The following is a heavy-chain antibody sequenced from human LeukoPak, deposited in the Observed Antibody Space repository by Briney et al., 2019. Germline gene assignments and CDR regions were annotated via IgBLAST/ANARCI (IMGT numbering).Heavy chain of an antibody. V-gene: IGHV3-66*01. CDR2: IYSGAST. D-gene: IGHD3-22*01. J-gene: IGHJ4*02. CDR3: ASEKYYYDSSGYYHRKGGFDY. CDR1: GFTVSSNY. Sequence: GGSLRLSCAASGFTVSSNYMSWVRQAPGKGLEWVSVIYSGASTYYADSVKGRFTISRDNSKNTLYLQMNSLRAEDTAVYYCASEKYYYDSSGYYHRKGGFDYWGQGTLVTVSS.